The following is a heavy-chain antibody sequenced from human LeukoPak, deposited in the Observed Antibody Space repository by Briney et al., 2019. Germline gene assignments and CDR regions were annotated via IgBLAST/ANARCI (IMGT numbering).Heavy chain of an antibody. CDR1: GGSVNSGRYY. V-gene: IGHV4-61*02. D-gene: IGHD1-26*01. Sequence: SETLSLTCTVSGGSVNSGRYYWSWIRQPAGKGLEWIGRIYTSGSTTYNSSLKSRVTISLDTSKNHFSLRLSSVTAADTAVYYCARDREVGATGYYFDYWGQGTLVTVSS. CDR2: IYTSGST. J-gene: IGHJ4*02. CDR3: ARDREVGATGYYFDY.